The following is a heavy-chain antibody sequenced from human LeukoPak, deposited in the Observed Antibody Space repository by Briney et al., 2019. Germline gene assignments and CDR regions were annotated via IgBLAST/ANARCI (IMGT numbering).Heavy chain of an antibody. CDR3: ARDGKYYYDSSGYSSIDY. CDR1: GGTFSSYA. CDR2: IIPVFGTA. V-gene: IGHV1-69*05. D-gene: IGHD3-22*01. Sequence: SVKVSCKASGGTFSSYAISWVRQAPGQGLEWMVRIIPVFGTANYAQKFQGRVTITTDESTSTAYMELSSLRSEDTAVYYCARDGKYYYDSSGYSSIDYWGQRTLVTVSS. J-gene: IGHJ4*02.